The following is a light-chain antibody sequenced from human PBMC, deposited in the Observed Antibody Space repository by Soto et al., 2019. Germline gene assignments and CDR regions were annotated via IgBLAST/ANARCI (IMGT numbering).Light chain of an antibody. CDR3: QQYNNWPIT. Sequence: MTQCPSSLSAAIGDRATLYCRASQTILTNLAWYQRKPGQAPRLLLYGASTRATGIPARFSGGGSGTEFTLTISSLQSEDFAVYYCQQYNNWPITFGQGTRLEIK. J-gene: IGKJ5*01. CDR2: GAS. V-gene: IGKV3-15*01. CDR1: QTILTN.